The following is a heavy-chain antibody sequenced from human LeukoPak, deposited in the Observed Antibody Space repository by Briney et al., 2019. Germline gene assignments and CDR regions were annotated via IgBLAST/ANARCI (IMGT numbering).Heavy chain of an antibody. D-gene: IGHD3-16*01. J-gene: IGHJ3*02. CDR1: GGSISSGSYY. CDR2: IYTSGST. V-gene: IGHV4-61*02. Sequence: PSETLSLTCTVSGGSISSGSYYWSWIRQPAGKGLEWIGRIYTSGSTNYNPSLKSRVTISVDTSKNQFSLKLSSVTAADTAVYYCARDRNAGGDAFDIWGQGTMVTVSS. CDR3: ARDRNAGGDAFDI.